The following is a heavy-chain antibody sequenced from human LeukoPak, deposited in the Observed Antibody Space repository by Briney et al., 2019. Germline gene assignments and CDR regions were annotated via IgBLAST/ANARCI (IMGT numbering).Heavy chain of an antibody. Sequence: PSETLSLTCTVSGGSISSYYWSWIRQPPGKGLEWIAYIYYSGSTNYNPSLKSRVTISVDTSKNQFSLKLSSVTAADTAVYYCARLIGELWFGDYYYYYMDVWGKGTTVTISS. D-gene: IGHD3-10*01. CDR3: ARLIGELWFGDYYYYYMDV. CDR1: GGSISSYY. CDR2: IYYSGST. V-gene: IGHV4-59*12. J-gene: IGHJ6*03.